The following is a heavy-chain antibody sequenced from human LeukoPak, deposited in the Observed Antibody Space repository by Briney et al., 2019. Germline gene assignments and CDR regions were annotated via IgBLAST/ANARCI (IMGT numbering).Heavy chain of an antibody. CDR3: ARQVAAAEQIDF. D-gene: IGHD6-13*01. CDR2: MNPNSGNT. J-gene: IGHJ4*02. CDR1: GYTFTSYD. Sequence: ASVKVSCKASGYTFTSYDIYWVRQATGQGLEWMGWMNPNSGNTGYAQKFQGRITITRNTSISTAYMELSSLRSEDTAVYYCARQVAAAEQIDFWGQGTLVTVSS. V-gene: IGHV1-8*03.